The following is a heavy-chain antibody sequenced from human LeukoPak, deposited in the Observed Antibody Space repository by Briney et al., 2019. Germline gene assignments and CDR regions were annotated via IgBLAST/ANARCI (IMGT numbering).Heavy chain of an antibody. Sequence: PGGSLRLSCAASGFTFSSYWMNWVRQAPGEGLEWVANIKQDGSEKYYVDSVKGRFTISRDNSKNTLYLQMNSLRAEDTAVYYCAKDLYSSSWYTPRTRHWFDPWGQGTLVTVSS. V-gene: IGHV3-7*03. CDR2: IKQDGSEK. CDR3: AKDLYSSSWYTPRTRHWFDP. D-gene: IGHD6-13*01. J-gene: IGHJ5*02. CDR1: GFTFSSYW.